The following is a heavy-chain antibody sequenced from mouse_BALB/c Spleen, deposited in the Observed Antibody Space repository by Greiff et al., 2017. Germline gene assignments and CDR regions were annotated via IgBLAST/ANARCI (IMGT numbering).Heavy chain of an antibody. CDR2: ISSGSSTI. CDR1: GFTFSSFG. Sequence: EVKLVESGGGLVQPGGSRKLSCAASGFTFSSFGMHWVRQAPEKGLEWVAYISSGSSTIYYADTVKGRFTISRDNPKNTLFLQMTSLRSEDTAMYYCARSGLLRPYYFDDWGQGTTLTVSS. CDR3: ARSGLLRPYYFDD. J-gene: IGHJ2*01. V-gene: IGHV5-17*02. D-gene: IGHD2-3*01.